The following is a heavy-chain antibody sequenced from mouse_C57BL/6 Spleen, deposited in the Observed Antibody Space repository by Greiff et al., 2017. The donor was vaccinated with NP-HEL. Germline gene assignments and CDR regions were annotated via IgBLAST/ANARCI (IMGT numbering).Heavy chain of an antibody. J-gene: IGHJ3*01. CDR2: ISSGGDYI. CDR3: TKGPYNYGSSSAWFAY. CDR1: GFTFSSYA. Sequence: EVKLVEPGAGLVKPGGSLKLSCAASGFTFSSYAMSWVRQTPEQRLEWVAYISSGGDYIYYADTVKGRFTISIDNARNTLYLQMSSLKSGVTAKYSWTKGPYNYGSSSAWFAYWGQGTLVTVSA. D-gene: IGHD1-1*01. V-gene: IGHV5-9-1*02.